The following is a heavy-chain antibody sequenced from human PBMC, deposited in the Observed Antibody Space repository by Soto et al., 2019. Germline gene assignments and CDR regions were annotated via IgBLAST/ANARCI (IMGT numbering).Heavy chain of an antibody. Sequence: QVQLVESGGGVVQPGRSLRLSCAASGFNFSAYGMHWVRQAPGTGLELVALLSFDASKKYYADSVKGRFTISIDTSRNSLYLQMNSLRVEDTAVYYYRVGVEDWGQATRVTVSS. V-gene: IGHV3-30*03. D-gene: IGHD1-26*01. CDR3: RVGVED. J-gene: IGHJ4*02. CDR1: GFNFSAYG. CDR2: LSFDASKK.